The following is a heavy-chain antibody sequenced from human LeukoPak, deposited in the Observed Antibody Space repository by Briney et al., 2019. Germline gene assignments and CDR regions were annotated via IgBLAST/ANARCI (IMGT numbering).Heavy chain of an antibody. CDR3: ARRRGYSSGWYYFDY. J-gene: IGHJ4*02. V-gene: IGHV3-7*04. CDR1: GFTFSNYW. CDR2: IKQDGSEK. Sequence: GGSLRLSCAASGFTFSNYWMSWVRQAPGKGLEWLANIKQDGSEKYYVDSVKGRFTISRDNAKNSLYLQMNSLRAEDTAVYFCARRRGYSSGWYYFDYWGQGTLVTVSS. D-gene: IGHD6-19*01.